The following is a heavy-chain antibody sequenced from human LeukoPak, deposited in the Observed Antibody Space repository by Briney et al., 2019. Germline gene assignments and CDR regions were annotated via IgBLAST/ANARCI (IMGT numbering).Heavy chain of an antibody. J-gene: IGHJ4*02. CDR1: GFTFISYW. CDR3: ARERMYSGSGSTYPYYDY. V-gene: IGHV3-7*01. Sequence: GGSLRLSCAASGFTFISYWMSWVRQSPGKGLEWVANIKPDGSEKYFMDSVKGRFTISRDNAKNALYLEMNSLRAEDTAEYFCARERMYSGSGSTYPYYDYWGQGTLVTVSS. CDR2: IKPDGSEK. D-gene: IGHD3-10*01.